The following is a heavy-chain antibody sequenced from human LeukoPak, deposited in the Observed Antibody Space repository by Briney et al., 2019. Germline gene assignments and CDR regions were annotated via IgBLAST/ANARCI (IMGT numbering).Heavy chain of an antibody. D-gene: IGHD5-18*01. V-gene: IGHV3-53*01. Sequence: GGSLRLSCAASGFTVSSNCMTWVRQAPGMGLEWVSVVCSGGDTYYADSVKGRFTISTDDSNNNVYLQMNNLRAKDTAVYYCARKVGYGYALDSWGQGTLVTVSS. J-gene: IGHJ4*02. CDR1: GFTVSSNC. CDR3: ARKVGYGYALDS. CDR2: VCSGGDT.